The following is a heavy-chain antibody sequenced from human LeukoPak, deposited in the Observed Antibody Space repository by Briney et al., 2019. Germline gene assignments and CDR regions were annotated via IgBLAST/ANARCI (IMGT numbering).Heavy chain of an antibody. D-gene: IGHD1-26*01. J-gene: IGHJ5*02. CDR1: GYSFTSYW. CDR3: ARHVNGPKWELNWVDP. Sequence: GESLKISCKGSGYSFTSYWIGWVRQMPGKGLEWMGIIYPGDSDTRYSPSFQGQVTISADKSISTAYLQWSSLKASDTAMYYCARHVNGPKWELNWVDPWGQGTLVTVSS. CDR2: IYPGDSDT. V-gene: IGHV5-51*01.